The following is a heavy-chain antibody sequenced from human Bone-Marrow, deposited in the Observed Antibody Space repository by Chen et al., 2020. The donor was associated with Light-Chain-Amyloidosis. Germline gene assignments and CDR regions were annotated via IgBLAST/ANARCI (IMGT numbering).Heavy chain of an antibody. CDR1: GFTFSTYW. CDR2: MNSAGSGT. D-gene: IGHD1-26*01. Sequence: VQLAESGGGLVKPGGSLRLSCAASGFTFSTYWMHWVRQAPGKGLVWVARMNSAGSGTSYADSVKGRFIISRDNAKNTLYLQMNSLRPEDTAVYYCAKAGSYRFDSWGQGTLVTVSS. V-gene: IGHV3-74*02. J-gene: IGHJ4*02. CDR3: AKAGSYRFDS.